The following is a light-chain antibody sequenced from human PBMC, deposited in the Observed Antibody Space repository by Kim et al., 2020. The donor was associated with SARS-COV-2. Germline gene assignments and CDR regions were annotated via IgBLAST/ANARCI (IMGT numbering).Light chain of an antibody. CDR3: NSRDSSGPVV. Sequence: VALGQTVRITCQGDRRRNYYASWYQQKPGQAPVLVIYGKNNRPSGIPDRFSGSSSGNTASLTITGAQAEDEADYYCNSRDSSGPVVFGGGTQLTVL. CDR1: RRRNYY. J-gene: IGLJ2*01. V-gene: IGLV3-19*01. CDR2: GKN.